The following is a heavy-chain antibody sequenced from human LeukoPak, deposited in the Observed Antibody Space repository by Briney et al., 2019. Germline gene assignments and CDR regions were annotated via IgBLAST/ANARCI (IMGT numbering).Heavy chain of an antibody. CDR2: IYPGDSDT. Sequence: GESLKISCEGSGSYFASYAIAWVRQRPGKGLEGMGIIYPGDSDTRYSPSFQGQVTISADKSISTAYLQWSSLKASDTAMYYCARHLRLRGAFDIWGQGTMVTVSS. D-gene: IGHD5-12*01. J-gene: IGHJ3*02. CDR3: ARHLRLRGAFDI. CDR1: GSYFASYA. V-gene: IGHV5-51*01.